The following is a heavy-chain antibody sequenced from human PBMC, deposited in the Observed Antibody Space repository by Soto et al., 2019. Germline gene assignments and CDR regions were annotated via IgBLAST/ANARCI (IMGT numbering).Heavy chain of an antibody. J-gene: IGHJ3*02. V-gene: IGHV3-11*06. CDR2: ISSSSSYT. CDR1: VFTFSDYY. CDR3: ARDIVVVTAMIYNAFDI. D-gene: IGHD2-21*02. Sequence: GWSLRLACAYSVFTFSDYYMSWIRQAPGKGLEWVSYISSSSSYTNYADSVKGRFTISRDNAKNSLYLQMNSLRAEDTAVYYCARDIVVVTAMIYNAFDIWGQGTMVTVSS.